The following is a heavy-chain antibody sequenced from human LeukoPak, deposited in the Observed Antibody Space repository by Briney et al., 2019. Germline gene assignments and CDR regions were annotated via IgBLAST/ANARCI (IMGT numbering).Heavy chain of an antibody. D-gene: IGHD5-24*01. CDR3: ARGGGMGHYYYYMDV. J-gene: IGHJ6*03. CDR1: GGSIISYY. V-gene: IGHV4-59*01. CDR2: IYYSGST. Sequence: SSETLSLTCTVSGGSIISYYWSWIRQPPGKGLEWIGHIYYSGSTNYNPSLKSRVTISVDTSKNQFSLKLSSVTAADTAVYYCARGGGMGHYYYYMDVWGKGTTVTISS.